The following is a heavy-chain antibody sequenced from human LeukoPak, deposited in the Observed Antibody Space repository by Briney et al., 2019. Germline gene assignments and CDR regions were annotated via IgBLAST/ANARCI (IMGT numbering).Heavy chain of an antibody. J-gene: IGHJ4*02. D-gene: IGHD4-17*01. CDR2: IKQDGSEK. Sequence: GGSLRLSCAASGFTFSNYWMNWVRQAPGKGLEWVANIKQDGSEKYYVDSVKGRFTISRDNAKNSLYPQMNTLRAEDTAVYFCAGGTVPRNYWGQGTLVTVSS. CDR1: GFTFSNYW. CDR3: AGGTVPRNY. V-gene: IGHV3-7*01.